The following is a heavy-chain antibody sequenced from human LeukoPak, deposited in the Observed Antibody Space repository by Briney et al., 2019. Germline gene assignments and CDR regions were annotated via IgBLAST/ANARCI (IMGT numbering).Heavy chain of an antibody. CDR3: ARLYSSSSGLRASDY. D-gene: IGHD6-6*01. CDR2: ISSSSSTI. Sequence: PGGSLRLSCAASGFTFSSYEMNWVRQAPGKGLEWASYISSSSSTIYYADSVKGRFTISRDNAKNSLYLQMNSLRAEDTAVYYCARLYSSSSGLRASDYWGQGTLVTASS. CDR1: GFTFSSYE. J-gene: IGHJ4*02. V-gene: IGHV3-48*03.